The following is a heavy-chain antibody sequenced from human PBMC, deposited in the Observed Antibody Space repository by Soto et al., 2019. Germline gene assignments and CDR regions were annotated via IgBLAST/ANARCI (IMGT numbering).Heavy chain of an antibody. CDR3: ARDDGTTGTTGDY. V-gene: IGHV3-30-3*01. D-gene: IGHD1-1*01. CDR2: ISYDGSNK. CDR1: GFTFSSYA. Sequence: QVQLVESGGGVVQPGRSLRLSCAASGFTFSSYAMHWVRQAPGKGLEWVAVISYDGSNKYYADSVKGRFTISRDNSKNTLYLQMNSLRAEDTAVYYCARDDGTTGTTGDYWGQGTLVTVSS. J-gene: IGHJ4*02.